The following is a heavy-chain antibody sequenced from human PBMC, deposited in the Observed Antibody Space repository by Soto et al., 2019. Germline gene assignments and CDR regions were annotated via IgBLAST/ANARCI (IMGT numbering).Heavy chain of an antibody. V-gene: IGHV4-39*01. CDR3: ARHLAGSVQEYYFDY. CDR2: IYYSGST. CDR1: GGSISSSSYY. Sequence: QLQLQESGPGLVKPSETLSLTCTVSGGSISSSSYYWGWIRQPPGKGLEWIGSIYYSGSTYYNPSLKSRATISVDTSRNQFSLKLSSVTAADTAVDDCARHLAGSVQEYYFDYWGQGTLVTVSS. J-gene: IGHJ4*02. D-gene: IGHD2-15*01.